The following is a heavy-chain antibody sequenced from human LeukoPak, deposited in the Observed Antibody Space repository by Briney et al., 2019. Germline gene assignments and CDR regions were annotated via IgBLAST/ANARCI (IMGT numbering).Heavy chain of an antibody. CDR2: MNPRSGNT. CDR1: GYTFTSYD. CDR3: VTSVCCYDPCGYYPFDY. J-gene: IGHJ4*02. V-gene: IGHV1-8*01. D-gene: IGHD3-22*01. Sequence: GASVKVSCKASGYTFTSYDINWVRQATGQGLEWMGWMNPRSGNTGYAQKLQGRVTMTRNTAISTAYMELSSLRTEDTAVYYCVTSVCCYDPCGYYPFDYWGQGTLVTVSS.